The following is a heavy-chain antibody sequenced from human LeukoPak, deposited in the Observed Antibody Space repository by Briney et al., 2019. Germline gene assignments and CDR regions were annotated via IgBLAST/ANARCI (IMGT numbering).Heavy chain of an antibody. D-gene: IGHD5-12*01. J-gene: IGHJ4*02. Sequence: ASVKVSCKASGYTFTSYDINWVRQATGQGLEWMGWMNPNSGNTGYAQEFQGRVTITRNTSISTAYMELSSLRSEDTAVYYCARGRGGYGYFDYWGQGTLVTVSS. V-gene: IGHV1-8*03. CDR3: ARGRGGYGYFDY. CDR2: MNPNSGNT. CDR1: GYTFTSYD.